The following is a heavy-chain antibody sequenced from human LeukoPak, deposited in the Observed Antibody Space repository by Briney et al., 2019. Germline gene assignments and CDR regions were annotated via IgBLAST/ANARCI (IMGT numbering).Heavy chain of an antibody. J-gene: IGHJ4*02. V-gene: IGHV4-59*01. CDR1: CSSINDYY. CDR3: ASSGYSYAHYFDV. Sequence: SSETLSLTCTFSCSSINDYYWIWIRKPPGKGLEWIGYIDYSGSTNYNPSLKSRVTISADTSKDQFSLKLSTLTAADTASYYCASSGYSYAHYFDVWGQGTQVTVS. CDR2: IDYSGST. D-gene: IGHD5-18*01.